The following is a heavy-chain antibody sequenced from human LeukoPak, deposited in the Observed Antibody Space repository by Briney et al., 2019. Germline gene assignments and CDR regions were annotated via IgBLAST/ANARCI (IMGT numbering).Heavy chain of an antibody. CDR3: TSQWLGDAFDI. D-gene: IGHD6-19*01. J-gene: IGHJ3*02. CDR2: IKSKTDGGTT. Sequence: GGSLRLSCAASGFTFSNAWMSWVRQAPGKGLEWVGRIKSKTDGGTTDYAAPAKGRFTISRDDSKNTLYLQMNSLKTEDTAVYYCTSQWLGDAFDIWGQGTMVTVSS. V-gene: IGHV3-15*01. CDR1: GFTFSNAW.